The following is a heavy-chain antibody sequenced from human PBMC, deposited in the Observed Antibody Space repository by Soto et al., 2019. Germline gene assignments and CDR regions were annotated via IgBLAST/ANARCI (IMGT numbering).Heavy chain of an antibody. CDR1: GFTFSKSP. J-gene: IGHJ4*02. Sequence: GGSLRLSCATSGFTFSKSPMTWVRQAPGKGLEWVSTIGAGGVSTYYADSVKGRFTISRDNSKNTLYLQVNSLRAEDTAVYYCARMPAYCSGGSCRQAIDYWGQGTLVTVSS. D-gene: IGHD2-15*01. V-gene: IGHV3-23*01. CDR3: ARMPAYCSGGSCRQAIDY. CDR2: IGAGGVST.